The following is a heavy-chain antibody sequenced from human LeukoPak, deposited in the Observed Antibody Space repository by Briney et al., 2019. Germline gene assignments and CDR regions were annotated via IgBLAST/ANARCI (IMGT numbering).Heavy chain of an antibody. CDR3: AKALSSSFYYFDL. Sequence: PGGSLRLSCAASRFSFSTYPMGWVRQAPGKGLEWVSGISASGDVTFHADPVKGRFTISRDNSRNTLYLQMNSLRAEDTAIYYCAKALSSSFYYFDLGGRGTLVTVSS. CDR1: RFSFSTYP. V-gene: IGHV3-23*01. J-gene: IGHJ2*01. CDR2: ISASGDVT. D-gene: IGHD3-16*02.